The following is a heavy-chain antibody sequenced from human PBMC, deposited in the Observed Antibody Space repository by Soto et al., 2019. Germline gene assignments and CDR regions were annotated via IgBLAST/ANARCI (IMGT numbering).Heavy chain of an antibody. Sequence: QVQLVESGGGVVQPGRSLRLSCAASGFTFSSYGMHWVRQAPGKGLEWVAVISYDGSNKYYADSVKGRFTISRDNSKNTLYLQMNSRRAEDTAVYYCAKDQGIQLWLGGEVDYWGQGTLVTVSS. CDR1: GFTFSSYG. J-gene: IGHJ4*02. D-gene: IGHD5-18*01. V-gene: IGHV3-30*18. CDR2: ISYDGSNK. CDR3: AKDQGIQLWLGGEVDY.